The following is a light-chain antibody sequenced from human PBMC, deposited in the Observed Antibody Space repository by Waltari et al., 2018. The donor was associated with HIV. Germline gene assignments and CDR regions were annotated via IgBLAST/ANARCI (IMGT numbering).Light chain of an antibody. J-gene: IGLJ2*01. Sequence: SAGLTQDRVVSVALGQTVKITCQGDSLRNYYASWHQQKPGQAPLLVLYGTNDRPSGIPARFSGATSGNTASLTIADVQAEDEGDYYGNARDTSGNLLLFGGGTKLTVL. CDR1: SLRNYY. CDR3: NARDTSGNLLL. V-gene: IGLV3-19*01. CDR2: GTN.